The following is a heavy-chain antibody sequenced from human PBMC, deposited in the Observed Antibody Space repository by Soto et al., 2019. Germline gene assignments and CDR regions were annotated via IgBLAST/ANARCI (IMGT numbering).Heavy chain of an antibody. CDR1: GYTLNTYG. CDR2: ISANNDHT. Sequence: QVQLVQSGAEVKKPGASVKVSCKASGYTLNTYGITWVRQAPGQGLEWMGWISANNDHTNYPQKLQGRVTMTTATSTSTAYMEVTSLTSDDTAVYYCARGTYFDYWGQGALVTVSS. CDR3: ARGTYFDY. V-gene: IGHV1-18*01. J-gene: IGHJ4*02.